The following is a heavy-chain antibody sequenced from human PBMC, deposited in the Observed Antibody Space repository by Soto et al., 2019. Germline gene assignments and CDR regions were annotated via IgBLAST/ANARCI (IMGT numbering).Heavy chain of an antibody. D-gene: IGHD3-22*01. CDR2: IYYSGST. V-gene: IGHV4-39*01. J-gene: IGHJ4*02. Sequence: ETLSLTCTVSGGSISSSSYYWGWIRQPPGEGLEWIGSIYYSGSTYYNPSLKSRVTISVDTSKNQFSLKLSSVTAAETAVYYCARLLYYYDSSGYYNHFDYWGQGTLVTVSS. CDR3: ARLLYYYDSSGYYNHFDY. CDR1: GGSISSSSYY.